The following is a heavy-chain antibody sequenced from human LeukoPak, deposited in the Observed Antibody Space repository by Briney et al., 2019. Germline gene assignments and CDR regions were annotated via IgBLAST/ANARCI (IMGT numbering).Heavy chain of an antibody. CDR1: GFTFSDYY. V-gene: IGHV3-11*03. J-gene: IGHJ4*02. D-gene: IGHD4-17*01. Sequence: PGRSLRLSCAASGFTFSDYYMSWIRQAPGKGLEWVSYISSSSSHTNYADSVKGRFTISRDNAKNSLYLQMNSLRAEDTAVYYCARGVTTTDYWGQGTLVTVSS. CDR3: ARGVTTTDY. CDR2: ISSSSSHT.